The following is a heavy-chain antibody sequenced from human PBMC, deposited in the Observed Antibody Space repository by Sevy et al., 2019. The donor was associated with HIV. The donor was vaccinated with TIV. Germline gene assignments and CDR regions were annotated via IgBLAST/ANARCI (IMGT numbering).Heavy chain of an antibody. CDR2: INTKTGNP. J-gene: IGHJ5*02. D-gene: IGHD1-7*01. CDR3: ARGRITGITAPLSWLDT. CDR1: GYTFTSYP. Sequence: ASVKVSCKAYGYTFTSYPMNWVRQAPGQGLEWMGWINTKTGNPTYAQGFTGRFVFSLDTSVTTAYLQISSLKAEDTAVYYCARGRITGITAPLSWLDTWGQGTLVTVSS. V-gene: IGHV7-4-1*02.